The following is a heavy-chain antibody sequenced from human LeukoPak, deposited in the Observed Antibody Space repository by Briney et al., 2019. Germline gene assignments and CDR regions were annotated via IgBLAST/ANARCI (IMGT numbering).Heavy chain of an antibody. CDR3: VRVKGSYFDY. CDR2: ISSSGSAI. J-gene: IGHJ4*02. V-gene: IGHV3-48*01. CDR1: GFPLSSYS. D-gene: IGHD2-15*01. Sequence: GGSLRLSCAASGFPLSSYSINWVRQAPGKGLEWVSYISSSGSAIYYVDSVKGRFTVSRDNAKNFLFLQMNSPRAEDTAVYYCVRVKGSYFDYWGQGALVTVSS.